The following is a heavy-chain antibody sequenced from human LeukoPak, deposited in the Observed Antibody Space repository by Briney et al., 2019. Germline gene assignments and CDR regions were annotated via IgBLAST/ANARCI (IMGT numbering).Heavy chain of an antibody. V-gene: IGHV4-61*01. CDR3: ARVSRGRYYYGSGSYYLGDNWFDP. CDR1: GYSISSGYY. Sequence: SETLSLTCTVSGYSISSGYYWGWIRQPPGKGLEWIGYIYYSGSTNYNPSLKSRVTISVDTSKNQFSLKLSSVTAADTAVYYCARVSRGRYYYGSGSYYLGDNWFDPWGQGTLVTVSS. J-gene: IGHJ5*02. CDR2: IYYSGST. D-gene: IGHD3-10*01.